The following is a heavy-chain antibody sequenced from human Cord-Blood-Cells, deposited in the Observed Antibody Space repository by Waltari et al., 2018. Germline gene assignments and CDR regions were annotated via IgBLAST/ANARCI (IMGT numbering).Heavy chain of an antibody. V-gene: IGHV3-30-3*01. D-gene: IGHD3-10*01. CDR3: ARDGGDGDY. CDR1: GFPFSSYA. J-gene: IGHJ4*02. CDR2: ISYDGSNK. Sequence: QVQLVESGGGVVQPGRSLRLSCAASGFPFSSYAMHWVRQAPGKGLGWVAVISYDGSNKYYADSVKGRFTISRDNSKNTLYLQMNSLRAEDTAVYYCARDGGDGDYWGQGTLVTVSS.